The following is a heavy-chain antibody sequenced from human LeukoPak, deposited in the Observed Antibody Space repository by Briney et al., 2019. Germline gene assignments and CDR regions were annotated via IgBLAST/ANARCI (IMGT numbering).Heavy chain of an antibody. V-gene: IGHV1-8*01. J-gene: IGHJ1*01. D-gene: IGHD1-26*01. CDR1: GYTFTSYD. CDR2: MNPNSGNT. CDR3: ARVVGASEYFQH. Sequence: ASVKVSCKXSGYTFTSYDINWVRQATGQGLERMGWMNPNSGNTGYSQKFQGRVTMTRDTSISAAYMELSRLRSDDTAVFYCARVVGASEYFQHWGQGTLVTVSS.